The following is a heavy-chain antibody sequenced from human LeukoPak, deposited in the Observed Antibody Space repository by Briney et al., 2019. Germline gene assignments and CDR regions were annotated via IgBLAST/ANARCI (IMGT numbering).Heavy chain of an antibody. CDR2: IYTSGST. CDR1: GGSISSYY. J-gene: IGHJ4*02. CDR3: ASLLWFGESVDY. Sequence: SETLSLTCTVSGGSISSYYWSWIRQPAGKGLEWIGRIYTSGSTNYNPSLKSRVTMSVDTSKNQFSLKLSSVTAADTAVYYCASLLWFGESVDYWGQGTLVTVSS. D-gene: IGHD3-10*01. V-gene: IGHV4-4*07.